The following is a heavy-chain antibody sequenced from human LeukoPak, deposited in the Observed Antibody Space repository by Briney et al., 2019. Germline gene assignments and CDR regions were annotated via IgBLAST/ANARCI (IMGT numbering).Heavy chain of an antibody. CDR3: ARSGNNYYYYMDV. J-gene: IGHJ6*03. V-gene: IGHV3-21*01. CDR1: GFSLITYS. D-gene: IGHD2/OR15-2a*01. Sequence: PGGSLRLSCAASGFSLITYSMNWVRQALGKGLEWVSAISSSGSYIYYADSVKGRFTISRDGAKKSLYLQVNSLRAEDTAVYYCARSGNNYYYYMDVWGKGTTVTVSS. CDR2: ISSSGSYI.